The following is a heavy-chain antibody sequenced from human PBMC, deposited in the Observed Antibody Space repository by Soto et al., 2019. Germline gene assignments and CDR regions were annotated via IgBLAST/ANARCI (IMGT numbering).Heavy chain of an antibody. CDR1: GFTFSNYG. D-gene: IGHD2-15*01. J-gene: IGHJ1*01. CDR3: AKDSPVGVPLLRDLHD. CDR2: ISGSGGST. V-gene: IGHV3-23*01. Sequence: GGSLRLSCAASGFTFSNYGMSWVRQAPGKGLEWVSVISGSGGSTYYADSVKGRFTLSRDNSKNTVYLQMNSLRAEDTAVYYCAKDSPVGVPLLRDLHDWGQGTLVTVSS.